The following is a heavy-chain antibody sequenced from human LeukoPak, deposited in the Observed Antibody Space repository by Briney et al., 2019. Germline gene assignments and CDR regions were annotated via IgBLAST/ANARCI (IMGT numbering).Heavy chain of an antibody. Sequence: GGSLRLSRAASGFTFSGYIMNWVRQAPGKGLEWVSFIGTSGNTIYYADSVKGRFTVSRDNAKNSLYLQMNSLRADDTAVYYYARDQWLDYWGQGTLVTVSS. CDR3: ARDQWLDY. CDR1: GFTFSGYI. V-gene: IGHV3-48*01. CDR2: IGTSGNTI. J-gene: IGHJ4*02. D-gene: IGHD6-19*01.